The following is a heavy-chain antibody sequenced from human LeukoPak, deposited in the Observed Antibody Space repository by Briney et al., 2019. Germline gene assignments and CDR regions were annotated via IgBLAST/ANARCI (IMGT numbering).Heavy chain of an antibody. D-gene: IGHD5-18*01. Sequence: GGSLRLSCAASGFTFHDYAMHWVRQAPGKGLEWVSGISWNSGIIGYADSVKGRFTTSRDNAKNSLYLQMNSLRPEDTALYCTKDSVAMVTTSDYWGQGTLVTVSS. CDR1: GFTFHDYA. CDR2: ISWNSGII. CDR3: TKDSVAMVTTSDY. V-gene: IGHV3-9*01. J-gene: IGHJ4*02.